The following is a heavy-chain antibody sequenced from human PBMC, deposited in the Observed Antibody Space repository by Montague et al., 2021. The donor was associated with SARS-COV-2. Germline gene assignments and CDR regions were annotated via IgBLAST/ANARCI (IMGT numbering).Heavy chain of an antibody. V-gene: IGHV4-34*01. Sequence: SETLSLTCAVYGGSFSGYYWSWIRQPPGKGLEWIGEINHSGSTNYNPSLKSRVTISVDTSKNQFSLKLSSVTAADTAVYFCARGFRSVVPAVLVVVFYYYFDMDVWGQGTTVTVSS. CDR3: ARGFRSVVPAVLVVVFYYYFDMDV. CDR2: INHSGST. CDR1: GGSFSGYY. D-gene: IGHD2-2*01. J-gene: IGHJ6*02.